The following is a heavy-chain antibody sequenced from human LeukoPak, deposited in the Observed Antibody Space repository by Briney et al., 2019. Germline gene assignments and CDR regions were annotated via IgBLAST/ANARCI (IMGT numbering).Heavy chain of an antibody. CDR2: ISSSSYI. V-gene: IGHV3-21*01. D-gene: IGHD2/OR15-2a*01. Sequence: GGSLRLSCAASGFTFSSYSMNWVRQAPGKGLEWVSSISSSSYIYYAASVRGRFTISRDNAENSLYLQMNSLRAEDTAVYYCARISVISTFRSPKYYFDYWGQGTLVTVSS. CDR3: ARISVISTFRSPKYYFDY. J-gene: IGHJ4*02. CDR1: GFTFSSYS.